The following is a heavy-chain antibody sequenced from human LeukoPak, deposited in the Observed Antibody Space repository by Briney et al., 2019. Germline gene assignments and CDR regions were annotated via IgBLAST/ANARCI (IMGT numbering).Heavy chain of an antibody. J-gene: IGHJ5*02. Sequence: ASVKVSCKASGYTFTGYYMHWVRQAPGQGLEWMGWINPNSGGKNYAQKFQGRVTMTRDTSISTAYMELSRLRSDDTAVYYCARRLTGTTEGLNWFDPWGQGTLVTVSS. CDR2: INPNSGGK. D-gene: IGHD1-7*01. CDR1: GYTFTGYY. CDR3: ARRLTGTTEGLNWFDP. V-gene: IGHV1-2*02.